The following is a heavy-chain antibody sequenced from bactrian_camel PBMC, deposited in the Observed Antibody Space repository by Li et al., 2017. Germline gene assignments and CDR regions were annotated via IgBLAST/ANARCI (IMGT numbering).Heavy chain of an antibody. V-gene: IGHV3S1*01. CDR3: AKVGSLGITEWDFEDY. Sequence: QVQLVESGGGSVQAGGSLRLSCTASGYTFRSAWAGWFRQAPGKGLEWVSTITNDGSRTYTADSMKGRFTISKDNARSTLYLQMNSLKTEDTAMYYCAKVGSLGITEWDFEDYWGQGTQVTVS. CDR1: GYTFRSAW. J-gene: IGHJ4*01. CDR2: ITNDGSRT. D-gene: IGHD5*01.